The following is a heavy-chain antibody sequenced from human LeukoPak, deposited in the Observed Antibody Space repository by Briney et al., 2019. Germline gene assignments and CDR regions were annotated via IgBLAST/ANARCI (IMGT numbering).Heavy chain of an antibody. CDR1: GGTFSSYA. CDR3: ARDTTGGSGSYPEFDP. Sequence: ASVKVSCKASGGTFSSYAISWVRQAPGQGLEWMGRIIPILGIANYAQKFQGRVTITADKSTSTAYMELSSLRSEDTAVYYCARDTTGGSGSYPEFDPWGQGTLVTVSS. D-gene: IGHD3-10*01. J-gene: IGHJ5*02. CDR2: IIPILGIA. V-gene: IGHV1-69*04.